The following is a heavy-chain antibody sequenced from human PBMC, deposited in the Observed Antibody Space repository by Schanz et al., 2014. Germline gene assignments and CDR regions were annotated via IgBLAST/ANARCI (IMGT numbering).Heavy chain of an antibody. Sequence: EVYLVESGGGLVQPGGSLRLSCAASGFTFFTYNMNWVRQAPGRGLEWISYIGSSSTTMYYPDSVKGRFTISRDNAKNSLYLQMNSLRDEDTAVYYCARDHPHRGVTGYYNDVWGQGTSVTVSS. CDR2: IGSSSTTM. CDR1: GFTFFTYN. J-gene: IGHJ6*02. CDR3: ARDHPHRGVTGYYNDV. V-gene: IGHV3-48*02. D-gene: IGHD3-9*01.